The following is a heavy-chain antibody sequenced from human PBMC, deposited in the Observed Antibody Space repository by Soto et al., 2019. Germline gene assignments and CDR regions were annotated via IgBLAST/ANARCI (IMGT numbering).Heavy chain of an antibody. D-gene: IGHD3-10*01. V-gene: IGHV1-3*01. CDR1: GYTFTSYA. Sequence: ASVKVSCKASGYTFTSYAMHWVRQAPGQRLEWMGWINAGNGNTKYSQKFQGRVTITRDTSASTAYMELSSLRSEDTAVYYCARSWFRTYDAFDIWGQGTMVTVSS. CDR2: INAGNGNT. J-gene: IGHJ3*02. CDR3: ARSWFRTYDAFDI.